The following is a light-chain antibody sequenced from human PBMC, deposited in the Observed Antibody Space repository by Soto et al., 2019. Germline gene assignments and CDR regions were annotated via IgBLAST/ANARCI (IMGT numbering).Light chain of an antibody. J-gene: IGLJ1*01. CDR3: SSYTTSSTYV. CDR1: SSDVGAYNY. Sequence: QSALTQPRSVSGSPGQSVTISCTGTSSDVGAYNYVSWFQQHPGKAPKLMMSDVSKRPSGVPDRFSGSKSGTTASLTISGLQAEDEADYYCSSYTTSSTYVFGAGTKLTVL. V-gene: IGLV2-11*01. CDR2: DVS.